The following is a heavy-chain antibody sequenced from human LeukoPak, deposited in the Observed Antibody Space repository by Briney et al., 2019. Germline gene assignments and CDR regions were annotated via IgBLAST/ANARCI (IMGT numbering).Heavy chain of an antibody. V-gene: IGHV3-48*01. D-gene: IGHD2-2*01. CDR2: ISRSSSII. CDR3: ARHSEGPVNDAFDI. J-gene: IGHJ3*02. CDR1: GFTFSSHS. Sequence: GSLRLSCAVSGFTFSSHSMNWVRQAPGKGLEWVSYISRSSSIIYYADSVKGRFTISRDNAKNSLHLQMNSLRAEDTAVYYCARHSEGPVNDAFDIWGQGTKVTVSS.